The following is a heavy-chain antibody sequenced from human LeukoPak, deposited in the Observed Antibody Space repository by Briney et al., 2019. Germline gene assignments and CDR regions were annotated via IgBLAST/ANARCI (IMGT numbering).Heavy chain of an antibody. CDR3: ARYPLSYSGNWHYYFDY. V-gene: IGHV1-18*04. D-gene: IGHD6-13*01. CDR1: GYTFTSYG. CDR2: ISAYNGNT. J-gene: IGHJ4*02. Sequence: GASVKVSCKASGYTFTSYGISWVRQAPGQGLEWMGWISAYNGNTNYAQNLQDRVFMNTDTSTTTAYMELRSLRSDDTAVYYRARYPLSYSGNWHYYFDYWGQGTLVTVSS.